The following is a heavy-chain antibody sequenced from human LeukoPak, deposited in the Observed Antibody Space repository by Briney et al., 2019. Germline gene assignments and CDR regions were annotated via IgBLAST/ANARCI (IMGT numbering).Heavy chain of an antibody. CDR2: INPSGGST. J-gene: IGHJ4*02. CDR1: GYTFTSYY. V-gene: IGHV1-46*01. D-gene: IGHD4-17*01. Sequence: ASVKVSCTASGYTFTSYYMHWVRQAPGQGLEWMGIINPSGGSTSYAQKFQGRVTMTRDTSTSTVYMELSSLRSEDTAVYYCARDRDGDYDTYYFDYWGQGTLVTVSS. CDR3: ARDRDGDYDTYYFDY.